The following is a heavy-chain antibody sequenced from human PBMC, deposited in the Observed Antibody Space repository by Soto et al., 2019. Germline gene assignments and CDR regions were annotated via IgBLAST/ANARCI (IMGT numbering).Heavy chain of an antibody. D-gene: IGHD1-26*01. CDR1: GGTFSSYT. Sequence: SVKVSCKASGGTFSSYTISWVRQAPGQGLEWMGRIIPILGIANYAQKFQGRVTITADKSTSTAYMELSSLRSEDTAVYYCARGEWGDPFDYWGQGTLVTVSS. CDR2: IIPILGIA. J-gene: IGHJ4*02. CDR3: ARGEWGDPFDY. V-gene: IGHV1-69*02.